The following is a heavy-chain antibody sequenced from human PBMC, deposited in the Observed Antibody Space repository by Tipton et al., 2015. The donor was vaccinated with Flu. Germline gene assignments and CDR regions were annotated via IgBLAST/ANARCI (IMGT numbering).Heavy chain of an antibody. Sequence: GLVKPSQTLSLTCFVSGGSIDTGRDYWAWIRQSPGKGLEWIGAVYYTGSTYYNPSLKSRVTVSVDASKNQFSLRLNSVSAADTAFYFCARTELTSMVNSFDSWGQGTLVTVSS. J-gene: IGHJ4*02. CDR2: VYYTGST. D-gene: IGHD5-18*01. V-gene: IGHV4-39*01. CDR1: GGSIDTGRDY. CDR3: ARTELTSMVNSFDS.